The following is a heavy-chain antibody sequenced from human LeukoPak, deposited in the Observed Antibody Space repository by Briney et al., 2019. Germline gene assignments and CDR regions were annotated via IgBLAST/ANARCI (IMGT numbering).Heavy chain of an antibody. V-gene: IGHV3-30*02. CDR1: AFTLSSYV. CDR3: AKCTTRFWEWLFTHYFDY. Sequence: GGSLTLSCPASAFTLSSYVMHWSRQAPGKGLEWVAFIRYDGSNKYYADSVKGRFSVSRDNSKNTLYLQMNSLRAEDTAVYYCAKCTTRFWEWLFTHYFDYWGQGTMVGVCS. D-gene: IGHD3-3*01. CDR2: IRYDGSNK. J-gene: IGHJ4*02.